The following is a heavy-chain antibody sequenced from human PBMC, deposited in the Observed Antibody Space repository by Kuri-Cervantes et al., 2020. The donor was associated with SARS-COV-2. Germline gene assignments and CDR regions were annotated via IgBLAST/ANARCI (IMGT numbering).Heavy chain of an antibody. CDR3: ARQVRGYGSGY. V-gene: IGHV4-38-2*01. CDR1: GFTFSDYY. D-gene: IGHD3-3*01. Sequence: GSLRLSCAASGFTFSDYYMSLIRQAPGKGLEWIGSMYYTGSINYNPSLKSRVTISVDTSKNQFSLKLSSVTAADTAVYYCARQVRGYGSGYWGQGTLVTVSS. J-gene: IGHJ4*02. CDR2: MYYTGSI.